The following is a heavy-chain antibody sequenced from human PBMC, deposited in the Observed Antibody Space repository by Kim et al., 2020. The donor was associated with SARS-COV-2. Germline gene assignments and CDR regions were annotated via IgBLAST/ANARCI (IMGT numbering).Heavy chain of an antibody. D-gene: IGHD6-13*01. J-gene: IGHJ4*02. V-gene: IGHV3-53*01. CDR3: AREKSSSFHFDY. Sequence: AGSVKGRFTISRDNSKNTLYLQMNSLRAEDTAVYYCAREKSSSFHFDYWGQGTLVTVSS.